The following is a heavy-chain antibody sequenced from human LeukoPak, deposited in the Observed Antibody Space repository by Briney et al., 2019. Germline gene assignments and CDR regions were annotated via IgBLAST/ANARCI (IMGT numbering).Heavy chain of an antibody. V-gene: IGHV4-39*07. CDR3: ARVLSAWYDSSGLGMGHNWFDP. Sequence: PSETLSLTCTVSGDSISSSSYYWGWIRQPPDKGLEWIGSIYYSGSTYYNPSLKSRVTISIDTSKNQFSLKLSSVTAADTAVYYCARVLSAWYDSSGLGMGHNWFDPWGQGTLVTVSS. J-gene: IGHJ5*02. CDR1: GDSISSSSYY. CDR2: IYYSGST. D-gene: IGHD3-22*01.